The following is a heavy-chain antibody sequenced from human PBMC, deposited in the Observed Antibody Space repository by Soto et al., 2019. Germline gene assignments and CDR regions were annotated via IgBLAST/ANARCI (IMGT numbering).Heavy chain of an antibody. CDR2: IYNEFT. Sequence: EVQLVESGGGLVQPGGSLRLSCVASGFTVTEIYMNWVRQAPGKGLEWVSVIYNEFTDYADSVRGRFSISTDSSKNALYRQMNSLRAEDSAVYYCVREPRYCSGGSCSIIGVAFDIWGQGTTVSVSS. V-gene: IGHV3-66*01. D-gene: IGHD2-15*01. CDR1: GFTVTEIY. J-gene: IGHJ3*02. CDR3: VREPRYCSGGSCSIIGVAFDI.